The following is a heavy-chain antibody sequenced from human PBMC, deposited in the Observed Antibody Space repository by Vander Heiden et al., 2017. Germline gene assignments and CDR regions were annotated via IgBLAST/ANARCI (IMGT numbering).Heavy chain of an antibody. V-gene: IGHV1-18*01. D-gene: IGHD3-10*01. CDR1: GYPFSSFG. J-gene: IGHJ6*02. CDR3: ARDYGFSDGFRYYYYGMDV. Sequence: QVQLVQSGAEVGKPGASVKVSCKASGYPFSSFGISWVRQAPGQGLEGMGRISAKNGDTEYAQKLQGRVTMTTDTSTSTAYMELRSLRSDDTAVYDCARDYGFSDGFRYYYYGMDVWGRGTTVTVSS. CDR2: ISAKNGDT.